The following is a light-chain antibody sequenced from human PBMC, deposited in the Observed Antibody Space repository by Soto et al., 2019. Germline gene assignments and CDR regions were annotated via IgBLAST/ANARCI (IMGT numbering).Light chain of an antibody. V-gene: IGKV1-5*03. CDR3: QQYNSYSWT. CDR2: KAS. Sequence: DLPMTQSPSTLSASVGDRVTITCRASQSINSRLAWYQQKPGKAPKLLIYKASSLDSGVPSRFSGSGSGTEFTLTISSLQPDDFATYYCQQYNSYSWTFGQGTKVEIK. CDR1: QSINSR. J-gene: IGKJ1*01.